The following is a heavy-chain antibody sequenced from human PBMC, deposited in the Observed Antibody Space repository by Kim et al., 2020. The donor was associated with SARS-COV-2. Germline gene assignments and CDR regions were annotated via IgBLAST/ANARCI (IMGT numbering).Heavy chain of an antibody. CDR1: GGSITNDY. J-gene: IGHJ3*01. Sequence: SETLSLTCTVSGGSITNDYWSWIRQSPGRGLEWIAYISNSGNTNYNPSLKSRVTISKDTSKNEFSLRLNAVTAADTAVYYCARDSLHVHYERRGYYGGFDVWGQGTKVTVSS. CDR2: ISNSGNT. D-gene: IGHD3-22*01. V-gene: IGHV4-59*01. CDR3: ARDSLHVHYERRGYYGGFDV.